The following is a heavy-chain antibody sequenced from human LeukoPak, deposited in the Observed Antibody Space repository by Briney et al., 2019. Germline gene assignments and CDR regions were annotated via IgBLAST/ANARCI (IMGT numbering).Heavy chain of an antibody. CDR1: GFTFRNYA. Sequence: GGSLKLSCGASGFTFRNYAMHWVRQAPGKGLEWVAIISFDGSNIQFGDSVGGRFTISRDNPKNTVFLQMNSLRGDDTAVYYCAKRETGSSWYDAFDIWGQGTMVTVSS. V-gene: IGHV3-30*18. CDR3: AKRETGSSWYDAFDI. CDR2: ISFDGSNI. J-gene: IGHJ3*02. D-gene: IGHD6-13*01.